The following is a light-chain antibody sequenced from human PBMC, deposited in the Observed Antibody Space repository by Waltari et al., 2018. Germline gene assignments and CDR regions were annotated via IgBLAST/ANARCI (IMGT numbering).Light chain of an antibody. CDR1: SVGDYNF. CDR2: DIS. CDR3: CSYAGSHTNLI. V-gene: IGLV2-11*01. J-gene: IGLJ2*01. Sequence: QSALTQPRSVSGSPGQYVTISCTGTSVGDYNFVSWYQQLPGKVPKLLMYDISKWPSGVPNRFSGSKSGNTASLTISGLQADDEADYYCCSYAGSHTNLIFGGGTRLTVL.